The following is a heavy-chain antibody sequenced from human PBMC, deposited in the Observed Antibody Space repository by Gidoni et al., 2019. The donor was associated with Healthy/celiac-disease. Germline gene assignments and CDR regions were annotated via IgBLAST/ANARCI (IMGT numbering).Heavy chain of an antibody. CDR3: ARGEGDYSNYSPYYYYYYMDV. D-gene: IGHD4-4*01. J-gene: IGHJ6*03. Sequence: EVQLVESGGGLVQPGGSLRLSCAASGFPFSRYWMHWVRQAPGKGLVWVSRINSDGSSTSYADAVKGRFTISRDNAKNTLYLQMNSLRAEDTAVYYCARGEGDYSNYSPYYYYYYMDVWGKGTTVTVSS. CDR2: INSDGSST. CDR1: GFPFSRYW. V-gene: IGHV3-74*01.